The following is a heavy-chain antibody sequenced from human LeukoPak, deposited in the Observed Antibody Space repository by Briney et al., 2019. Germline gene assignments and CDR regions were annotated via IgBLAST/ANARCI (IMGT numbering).Heavy chain of an antibody. V-gene: IGHV3-53*01. Sequence: GGSLRLSCAASGFTVSSNFMTWVRQAPGKGLEWVSHIYSDGSTYYADSVKGRFTISRDNSKNTLYLQMNSLRAEDTAVYYCAKGRITMTDRRFDPWGQGTLVTVSS. CDR1: GFTVSSNF. CDR3: AKGRITMTDRRFDP. J-gene: IGHJ5*02. CDR2: IYSDGST. D-gene: IGHD3-22*01.